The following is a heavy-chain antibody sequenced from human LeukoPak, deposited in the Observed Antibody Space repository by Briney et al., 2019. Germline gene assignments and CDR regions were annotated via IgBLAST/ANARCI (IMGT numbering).Heavy chain of an antibody. D-gene: IGHD4-17*01. CDR1: GFTFSSYG. J-gene: IGHJ6*02. Sequence: GGSLRLSCAASGFTFSSYGMHWVRQAPGKGLEWVAVISYDGSNKYYADSVKGRFTISRENAKNSLYLQMNSLRAEDTAVYYCARSTGGVTTYYYYGMDVWGQGTTVTVSS. CDR2: ISYDGSNK. V-gene: IGHV3-30*03. CDR3: ARSTGGVTTYYYYGMDV.